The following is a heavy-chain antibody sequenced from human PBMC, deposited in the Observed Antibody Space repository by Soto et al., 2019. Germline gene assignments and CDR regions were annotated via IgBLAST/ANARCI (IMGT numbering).Heavy chain of an antibody. D-gene: IGHD6-19*01. J-gene: IGHJ4*02. Sequence: QVQLVQSGAEVKKPGSSVKVSCKASGGTFSSYAISWVRQAPGQGLEWMGGIIPIFGTANYAQKFQGRVTITTDESTSTAYMERSRLRSEDTAVYYCARPAPGRSSGWYPFDYWGQGTLVTVSS. CDR2: IIPIFGTA. CDR1: GGTFSSYA. CDR3: ARPAPGRSSGWYPFDY. V-gene: IGHV1-69*01.